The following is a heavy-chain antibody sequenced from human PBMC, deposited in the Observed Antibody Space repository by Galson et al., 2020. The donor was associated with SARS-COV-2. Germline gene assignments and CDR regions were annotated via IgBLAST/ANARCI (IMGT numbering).Heavy chain of an antibody. Sequence: GESLKISCAASGFIFSDYYMSWIRQAPGRGLEWVSYISRDTRTIYYADSVKGRFTISRDNSKNSLYLQMNSLRADDTAVYYCARAPLYDNRGYYFKVDFWGLGTLVTVSS. CDR2: ISRDTRTI. CDR3: ARAPLYDNRGYYFKVDF. J-gene: IGHJ4*02. CDR1: GFIFSDYY. V-gene: IGHV3-11*01. D-gene: IGHD3-22*01.